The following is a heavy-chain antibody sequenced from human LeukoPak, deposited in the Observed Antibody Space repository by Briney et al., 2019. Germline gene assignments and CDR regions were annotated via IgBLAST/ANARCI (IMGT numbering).Heavy chain of an antibody. CDR2: IRFDGSNE. D-gene: IGHD1-26*01. CDR3: AKESQLSYGGTFYIDY. V-gene: IGHV3-30*02. Sequence: GGSLRLSCATSGFSLSRNGMHWVRRAPGKGLEWVAFIRFDGSNEYYADSVKGRFTISRDSSKNTLYLQMNSLTTEDTAVYYCAKESQLSYGGTFYIDYWGQGTLVTVSS. J-gene: IGHJ4*02. CDR1: GFSLSRNG.